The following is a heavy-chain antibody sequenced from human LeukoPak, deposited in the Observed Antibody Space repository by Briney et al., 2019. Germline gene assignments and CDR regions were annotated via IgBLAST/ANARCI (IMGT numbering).Heavy chain of an antibody. CDR1: GFTFSSYA. Sequence: GRSLRLSCATSGFTFSSYAMHWVRQAPGKGLEWVAVISYDGRNENYADSVKGRFTISRDKSKKTLYLQMNSLRAEDTAVYYCARTYSSGWYYFDYWGQGTLVTVSS. CDR2: ISYDGRNE. D-gene: IGHD6-19*01. V-gene: IGHV3-30*04. CDR3: ARTYSSGWYYFDY. J-gene: IGHJ4*02.